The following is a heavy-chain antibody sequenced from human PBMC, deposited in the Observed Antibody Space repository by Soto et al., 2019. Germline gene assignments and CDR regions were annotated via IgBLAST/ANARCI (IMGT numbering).Heavy chain of an antibody. CDR2: INHSGST. D-gene: IGHD6-19*01. J-gene: IGHJ3*02. Sequence: QVQLQQWGAGLLKPSETLSLTCAVYGGSFSGYYWSWIRQPPGKGLEWIGEINHSGSTNYNPSLKSRVTISVDTSKNQFSLKLSSVTAADTAVYYCARAVDGSGWWLAFDIWGQGTMVTVSS. V-gene: IGHV4-34*01. CDR1: GGSFSGYY. CDR3: ARAVDGSGWWLAFDI.